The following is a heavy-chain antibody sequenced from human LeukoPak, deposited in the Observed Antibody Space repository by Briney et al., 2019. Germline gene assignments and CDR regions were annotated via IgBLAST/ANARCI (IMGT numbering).Heavy chain of an antibody. V-gene: IGHV4-59*01. J-gene: IGHJ4*02. Sequence: SETLSLTCTVSGGSISSYYWSWIRQPTGKGLEWIGYIYYSGSTNYNPSLKSRVTISVDTSKNQFSLKLSSVTAADTAVYYCARARWGYDSSGYLGANYYFDYWGQGTLVTVSS. CDR3: ARARWGYDSSGYLGANYYFDY. CDR2: IYYSGST. D-gene: IGHD3-22*01. CDR1: GGSISSYY.